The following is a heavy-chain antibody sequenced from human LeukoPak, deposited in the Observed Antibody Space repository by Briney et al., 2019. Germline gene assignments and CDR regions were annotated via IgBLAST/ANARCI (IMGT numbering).Heavy chain of an antibody. CDR2: MNPNSGNT. CDR3: ARGFVGAIPNPFDY. D-gene: IGHD1-26*01. J-gene: IGHJ4*02. Sequence: GASVKVSCKASGYTFTSYDINWVRQATGQGLEWMGWMNPNSGNTGYAQKFQGRVTMTRNTSISTAYMELSSLRSEDTAVYYCARGFVGAIPNPFDYWGQGTLVTVSS. V-gene: IGHV1-8*01. CDR1: GYTFTSYD.